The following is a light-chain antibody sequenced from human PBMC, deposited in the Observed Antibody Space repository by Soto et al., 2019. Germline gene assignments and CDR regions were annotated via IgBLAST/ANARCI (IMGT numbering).Light chain of an antibody. CDR3: QQYETFSGT. CDR1: QSVSGW. J-gene: IGKJ1*01. CDR2: DAS. Sequence: DIQMTQSPSTLSASGGDPVPVTCWASQSVSGWLAWSQQKPGEAPKLLIYDASALPRGVPSRFSGSGSGTKFTLTIASLQPDDFATYYCQQYETFSGTFGPGTKVDI. V-gene: IGKV1-5*01.